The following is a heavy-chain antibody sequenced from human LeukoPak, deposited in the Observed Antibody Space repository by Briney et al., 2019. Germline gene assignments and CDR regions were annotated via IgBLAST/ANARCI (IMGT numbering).Heavy chain of an antibody. V-gene: IGHV3-30*04. CDR2: ISYDGSNK. D-gene: IGHD2-15*01. J-gene: IGHJ4*02. Sequence: GGSLRLSCAASGFTFSRYGMHWVRQAPGKGLEWVTAISYDGSNKYYADSVKGRFTISRDNSKNTLYLQMNSLRAEDTSVYYCARDRAQYCTGGSCFSTPTDYWGQGTLVTVSS. CDR3: ARDRAQYCTGGSCFSTPTDY. CDR1: GFTFSRYG.